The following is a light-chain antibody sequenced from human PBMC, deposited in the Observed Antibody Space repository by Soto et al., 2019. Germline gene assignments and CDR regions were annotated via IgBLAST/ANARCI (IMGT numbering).Light chain of an antibody. V-gene: IGLV1-44*01. J-gene: IGLJ1*01. CDR2: NNN. CDR3: AACDDRMTGEV. Sequence: QSVLTQPPSASRTPWQRVTISCSGSSSNIGSSIVNWYQQLPGTAPKLLIYNNNQRPSGVPDRFSGSKSGPSASLAISGLQSEDEAAYYCAACDDRMTGEVFGTAPKVTVL. CDR1: SSNIGSSI.